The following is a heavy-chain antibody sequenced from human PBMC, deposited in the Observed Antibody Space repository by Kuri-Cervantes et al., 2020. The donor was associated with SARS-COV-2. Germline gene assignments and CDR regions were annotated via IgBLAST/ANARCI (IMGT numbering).Heavy chain of an antibody. J-gene: IGHJ6*02. Sequence: ASVKVSCKASGYTFTGYYMHWVRQAPGQGLEWMGMINPAGGDTNYAQKFQGRVTMTRDTSTRTVYMELTSLGSEDTDIYYCTRAGDIVVVPYYGMDVWGQGTTVTVSS. V-gene: IGHV1-46*03. CDR3: TRAGDIVVVPYYGMDV. D-gene: IGHD2-15*01. CDR2: INPAGGDT. CDR1: GYTFTGYY.